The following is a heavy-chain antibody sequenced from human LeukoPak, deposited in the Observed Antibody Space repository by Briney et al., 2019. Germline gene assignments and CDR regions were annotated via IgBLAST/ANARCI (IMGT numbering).Heavy chain of an antibody. Sequence: GGSLRLSCAASGFTFSDYYMSWIRQAPGKGLEWVANIKQDGSEKYYVDSVKGRFTISRDNAKNSLYLQMNSLRAEDTAVYYCAKVGVLAGSKYFDYWGQGTLVTVSS. J-gene: IGHJ4*02. D-gene: IGHD3-10*01. V-gene: IGHV3-7*01. CDR1: GFTFSDYY. CDR2: IKQDGSEK. CDR3: AKVGVLAGSKYFDY.